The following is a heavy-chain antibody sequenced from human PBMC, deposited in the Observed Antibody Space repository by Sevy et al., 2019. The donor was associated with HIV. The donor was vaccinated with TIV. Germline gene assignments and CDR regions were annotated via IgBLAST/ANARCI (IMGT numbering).Heavy chain of an antibody. V-gene: IGHV3-48*01. Sequence: GGSLRLSCVGSGFTFSSYSMNWVRQAPGKGLEWLSYMNSITSTIYYADSVKGRFTISRDNAKNSVSLQMHSLGAEDTAGYYCARNGGYADYGMDVWGQGTTVTVSS. CDR3: ARNGGYADYGMDV. CDR1: GFTFSSYS. J-gene: IGHJ6*02. D-gene: IGHD2-2*01. CDR2: MNSITSTI.